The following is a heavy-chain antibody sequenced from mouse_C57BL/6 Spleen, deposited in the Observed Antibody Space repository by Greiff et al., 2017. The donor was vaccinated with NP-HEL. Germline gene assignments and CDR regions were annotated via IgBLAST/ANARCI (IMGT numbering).Heavy chain of an antibody. CDR3: AREGGSGNVFDY. CDR1: GYTFTSYW. CDR2: IYPSDSET. J-gene: IGHJ2*01. D-gene: IGHD3-2*02. Sequence: QVQLQQPGAELVRPGSSVKLSCKASGYTFTSYWMDWVKQRPGQGLEWIGNIYPSDSETHYNQKFKDKATLTVHKSSSTAYMQLSSLTSEDSAVYYCAREGGSGNVFDYWGQDTTLTVSS. V-gene: IGHV1-61*01.